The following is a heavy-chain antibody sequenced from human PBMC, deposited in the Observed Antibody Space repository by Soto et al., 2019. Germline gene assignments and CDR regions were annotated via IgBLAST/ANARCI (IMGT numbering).Heavy chain of an antibody. D-gene: IGHD2-21*01. Sequence: AASVKVSCKASGGTFSSYAISWVRQAPGQGLEWMGGIIPIFGTANYAQKFQGRVTITADESTSTAYMELSSLRSEDTAVYYCARAVIRGYYYYGMDVWGQGTTVTVSS. CDR2: IIPIFGTA. CDR3: ARAVIRGYYYYGMDV. J-gene: IGHJ6*02. V-gene: IGHV1-69*13. CDR1: GGTFSSYA.